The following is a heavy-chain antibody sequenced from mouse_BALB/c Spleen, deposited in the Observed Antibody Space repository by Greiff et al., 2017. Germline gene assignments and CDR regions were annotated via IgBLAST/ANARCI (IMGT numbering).Heavy chain of an antibody. V-gene: IGHV2-2*02. CDR2: IWSGGST. D-gene: IGHD1-2*01. J-gene: IGHJ4*01. Sequence: QVQLKQSGPGLVQPSQSLSITCTVSGFSLTSYGVHWVRQSPGKGLEWLGVIWSGGSTDYNAAFISRLSISKDNSKSQVFFKMNSLQANDTAIYYCARGDYYGYDYAMDYWGQGTSGTGSS. CDR1: GFSLTSYG. CDR3: ARGDYYGYDYAMDY.